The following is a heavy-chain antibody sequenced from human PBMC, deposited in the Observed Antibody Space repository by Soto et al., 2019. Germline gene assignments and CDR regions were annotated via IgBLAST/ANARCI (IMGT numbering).Heavy chain of an antibody. V-gene: IGHV3-30-3*01. Sequence: QVQLVEPGGGVVQPGRSLRLSCAASGFTFSSYAMHWVRQAPGKGLEWVAVISYDGSNKYYADSVKGRFTISRDNSKNTLYLQMNSLRAEDTAVYYCARYIVVVTATYAFDIWGQGTMVTVSS. CDR1: GFTFSSYA. J-gene: IGHJ3*02. CDR3: ARYIVVVTATYAFDI. CDR2: ISYDGSNK. D-gene: IGHD2-21*02.